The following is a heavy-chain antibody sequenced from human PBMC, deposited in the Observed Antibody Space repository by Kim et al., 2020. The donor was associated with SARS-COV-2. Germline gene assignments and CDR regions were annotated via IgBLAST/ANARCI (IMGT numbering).Heavy chain of an antibody. J-gene: IGHJ4*02. Sequence: GGSLRLSCAASGFTFSSYGMHWVRQAPGKGLEWVAVIWYDGSNKYYADSVKGRFTISRDNSKNTLYLQMNSLRAEDTAVYYCARGEGGYSYGYFYYFDYWGQGTLVTVSS. CDR3: ARGEGGYSYGYFYYFDY. CDR1: GFTFSSYG. V-gene: IGHV3-33*08. D-gene: IGHD5-18*01. CDR2: IWYDGSNK.